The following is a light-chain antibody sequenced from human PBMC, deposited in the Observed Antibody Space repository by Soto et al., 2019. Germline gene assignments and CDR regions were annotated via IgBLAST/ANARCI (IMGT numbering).Light chain of an antibody. CDR1: QSISNW. J-gene: IGKJ1*01. CDR2: RAS. CDR3: DQYNRYSWT. V-gene: IGKV1-5*03. Sequence: DIQMTQSPSTLSASVGDRVTITCRASQSISNWLAWYQQKPGKAPKVLMYRASILESGVPSRFSGSRSGTEVTLTVGSLQPDDFATYSCDQYNRYSWTFGQGTKVEIK.